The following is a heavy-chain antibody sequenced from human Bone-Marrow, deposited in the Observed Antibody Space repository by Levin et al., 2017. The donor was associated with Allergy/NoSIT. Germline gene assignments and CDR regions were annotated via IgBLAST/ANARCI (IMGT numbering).Heavy chain of an antibody. CDR3: ARESPDTPVNTAFITCDY. V-gene: IGHV3-23*01. J-gene: IGHJ4*02. CDR2: INAGGKT. D-gene: IGHD5-18*01. CDR1: GFTFSIQS. Sequence: GESLKISCAASGFTFSIQSMAWFRQAPGKGLEWVSAINAGGKTHYAESVKGRFTISRDDSKNTLSLEMNSLRVEDTAVYFCARESPDTPVNTAFITCDYWGQGTLVSVAS.